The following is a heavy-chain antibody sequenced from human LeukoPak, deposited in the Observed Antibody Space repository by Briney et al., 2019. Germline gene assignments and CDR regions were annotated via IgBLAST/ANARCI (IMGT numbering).Heavy chain of an antibody. D-gene: IGHD2-2*01. CDR2: ISWDGGST. Sequence: GGSLRLSCAASGFTFDDYAMHWVRQAPGKGLEWVSLISWDGGSTYYADSVKGRFTISRDNSKNSLYLQMNSLRAEDTALYYCAKDIEAVVVPAASGGYMDVWGKGTTVTVSS. CDR3: AKDIEAVVVPAASGGYMDV. CDR1: GFTFDDYA. J-gene: IGHJ6*03. V-gene: IGHV3-43D*03.